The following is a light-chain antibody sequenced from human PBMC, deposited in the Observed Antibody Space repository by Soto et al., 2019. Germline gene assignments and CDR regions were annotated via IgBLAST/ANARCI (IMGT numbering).Light chain of an antibody. J-gene: IGKJ5*01. CDR1: QSISSPY. Sequence: EILLTQSPGTLYLSQWEIATLSWRASQSISSPYLAWYQQKPGQAPRLLIYDASNRATGIPARFSGSGSGTDFTLTISSLEPEDFAVYYCQQRSKWPITFGQGRRLEIK. CDR3: QQRSKWPIT. V-gene: IGKV3D-20*02. CDR2: DAS.